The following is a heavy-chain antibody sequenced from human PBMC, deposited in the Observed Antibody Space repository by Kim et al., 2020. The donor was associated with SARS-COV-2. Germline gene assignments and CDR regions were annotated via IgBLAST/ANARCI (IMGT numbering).Heavy chain of an antibody. CDR3: TRSEGRGSWHQFDY. Sequence: SETLSLTCTVSSDSISSYYWSWIRQLTGKGLEWLGYIYYSGSTDYNPSLKSRVTISWDTSKNQVSLDVTSVSAADTAVYYCTRSEGRGSWHQFDYWGQG. V-gene: IGHV4-59*01. J-gene: IGHJ4*02. CDR2: IYYSGST. D-gene: IGHD6-13*01. CDR1: SDSISSYY.